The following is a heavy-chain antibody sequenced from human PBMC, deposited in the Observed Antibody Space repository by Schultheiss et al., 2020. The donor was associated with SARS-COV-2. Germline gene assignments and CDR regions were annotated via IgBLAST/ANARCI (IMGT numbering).Heavy chain of an antibody. D-gene: IGHD1-1*01. Sequence: ASVKVSCKASGYTFTGYYMHWVRQAPGQGLEWMGWISAYNGNTNYAQKFQGRVTITADKSTSTAYMELSSLRSEDTAVYYCARDQDWKGAGDCMDVWGQGTTVTVSS. V-gene: IGHV1-18*04. CDR2: ISAYNGNT. J-gene: IGHJ6*02. CDR1: GYTFTGYY. CDR3: ARDQDWKGAGDCMDV.